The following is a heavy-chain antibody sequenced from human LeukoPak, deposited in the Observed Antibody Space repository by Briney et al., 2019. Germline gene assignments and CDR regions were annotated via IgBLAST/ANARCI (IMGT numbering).Heavy chain of an antibody. CDR1: GFTFSGYA. CDR2: ISGSGGST. V-gene: IGHV3-23*01. D-gene: IGHD3-10*01. CDR3: AKDTVQYYYGSGSYYNPLDY. Sequence: GGSLRLSCAASGFTFSGYAMSWVRQAPGKGLEWVSAISGSGGSTYYADSVKGRFTISRDNSKNTLYLQMNSLRAEDTAVYYCAKDTVQYYYGSGSYYNPLDYWGQGTLVTVSS. J-gene: IGHJ4*02.